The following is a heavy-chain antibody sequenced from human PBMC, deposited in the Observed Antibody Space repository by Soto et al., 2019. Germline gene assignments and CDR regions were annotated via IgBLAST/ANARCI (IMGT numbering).Heavy chain of an antibody. D-gene: IGHD5-12*01. CDR2: IYYSGST. Sequence: SETLSLTCTFSGCSIRSSSYYWGWIRQPPGKGLEWIGSIYYSGSTYYNPSLKSRVTISVDTSKNQFSLKLSSVTAADTAVYYCARHSGHIFFDYWGQGTLVTVSS. V-gene: IGHV4-39*01. CDR1: GCSIRSSSYY. CDR3: ARHSGHIFFDY. J-gene: IGHJ4*02.